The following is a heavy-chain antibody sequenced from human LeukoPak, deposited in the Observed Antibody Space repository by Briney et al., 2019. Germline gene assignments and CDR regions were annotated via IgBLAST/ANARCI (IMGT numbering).Heavy chain of an antibody. D-gene: IGHD5-18*01. CDR2: IYHSGST. CDR1: GGSISSSNW. J-gene: IGHJ4*02. Sequence: PSGTLSLTCAVSGGSISSSNWWSWVRQPPGKGLEWIGEIYHSGSTNYNPSPKSRVTISVDKSKNQFSLKLSSVTAADTAVYYCARAYVDTAMVGFDYWGQGTLVTVSS. CDR3: ARAYVDTAMVGFDY. V-gene: IGHV4-4*02.